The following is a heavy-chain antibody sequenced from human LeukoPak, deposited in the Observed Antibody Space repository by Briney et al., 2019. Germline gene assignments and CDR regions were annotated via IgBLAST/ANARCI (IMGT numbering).Heavy chain of an antibody. V-gene: IGHV6-1*01. CDR2: TYYRSTWDN. CDR1: GDIVSSNSVS. J-gene: IGHJ5*02. Sequence: SQTLSLTCAISGDIVSSNSVSWNWIRQSPSRCLEWLGRTYYRSTWDNDYSGSVRGRIAVNPDPSKNQFALHLNTVTPEDTAVYYCARRLTQYDCFDPWGQGILVTVSS. D-gene: IGHD2-2*01. CDR3: ARRLTQYDCFDP.